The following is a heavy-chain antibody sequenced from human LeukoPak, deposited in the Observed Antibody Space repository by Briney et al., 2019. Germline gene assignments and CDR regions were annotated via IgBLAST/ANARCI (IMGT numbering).Heavy chain of an antibody. CDR1: GFTFSSYA. D-gene: IGHD1-26*01. V-gene: IGHV3-23*01. CDR2: ISGSGGST. CDR3: SGPLSGSYLFDY. J-gene: IGHJ4*02. Sequence: PGGSLRLSCAASGFTFSSYAMSWVRQAPGKGLEWVSAISGSGGSTYYADSVKGRFTISRDNSKNTLYLQMNSLRAEDTAVYYCSGPLSGSYLFDYWGQGTLVTVSS.